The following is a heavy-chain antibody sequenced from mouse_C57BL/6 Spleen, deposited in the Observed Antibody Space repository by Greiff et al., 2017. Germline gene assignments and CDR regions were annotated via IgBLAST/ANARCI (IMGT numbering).Heavy chain of an antibody. V-gene: IGHV1-26*01. Sequence: VQLQQSGPGLVKPGASVRISFKPSGYPFTDSSMNWVKQSNGKSLEWIGDINPNNGGTSYTQKFKGKATLTVDKSSSTAYMELRSLTSEDSAVYYCAKGNRRDGAMDYWGQGTSVTVSS. CDR3: AKGNRRDGAMDY. J-gene: IGHJ4*01. D-gene: IGHD3-3*01. CDR1: GYPFTDSS. CDR2: INPNNGGT.